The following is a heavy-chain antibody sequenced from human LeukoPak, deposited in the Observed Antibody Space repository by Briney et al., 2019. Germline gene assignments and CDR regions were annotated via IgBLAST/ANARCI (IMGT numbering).Heavy chain of an antibody. Sequence: GGSLRLSCAASGFTFSDYYMNWIRQAQGKGLEWVSYISSRGSTIYYADSVKGRFTISRDSAKNSLYLQMNSLRAEDTAMYYCASGYYDSGGYPPYFDYWGQGTLVTVSS. CDR3: ASGYYDSGGYPPYFDY. CDR2: ISSRGSTI. D-gene: IGHD3-22*01. V-gene: IGHV3-11*04. J-gene: IGHJ4*02. CDR1: GFTFSDYY.